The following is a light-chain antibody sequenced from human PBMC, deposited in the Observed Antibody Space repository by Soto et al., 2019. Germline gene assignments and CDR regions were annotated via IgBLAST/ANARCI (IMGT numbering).Light chain of an antibody. CDR2: GAS. V-gene: IGKV3-20*01. J-gene: IGKJ2*01. CDR3: QQYGSSET. Sequence: EIVLTQSPGTLSLSPGERATLSCRASQSVSSSYLAWYQQKPGQAPRLLIYGASSRATGIPDGFSGSGSGTDFTLTISRLEPEDFAVYYCQQYGSSETFGQGTKLEIK. CDR1: QSVSSSY.